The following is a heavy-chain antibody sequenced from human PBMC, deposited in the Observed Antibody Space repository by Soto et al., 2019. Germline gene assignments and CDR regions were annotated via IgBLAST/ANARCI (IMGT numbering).Heavy chain of an antibody. Sequence: GESLKISCTGSGYSFTDYWIGWVRQVPGKGLEWLGIIYPGESHTRYGPSFQGQVTISADKSINIAYLQWSSLKASDTAIYYCARVGHSAARLDFWGPGTLVTVSS. V-gene: IGHV5-51*01. D-gene: IGHD6-6*01. CDR3: ARVGHSAARLDF. J-gene: IGHJ4*02. CDR2: IYPGESHT. CDR1: GYSFTDYW.